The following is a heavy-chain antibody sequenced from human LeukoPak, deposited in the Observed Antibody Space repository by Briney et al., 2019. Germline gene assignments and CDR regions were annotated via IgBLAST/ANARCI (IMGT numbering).Heavy chain of an antibody. CDR2: INPNSGGT. V-gene: IGHV1-2*02. D-gene: IGHD6-13*01. Sequence: ASVKVSCKASGYTFTGYYMHWVRQAPGQGLEWMGWINPNSGGTNYAQKFQGRVTMTRDTSISTAYMELSSLRSEDTAVYYCARDRAAAGLNNWFDPWGQGTRVTVSS. CDR1: GYTFTGYY. J-gene: IGHJ5*02. CDR3: ARDRAAAGLNNWFDP.